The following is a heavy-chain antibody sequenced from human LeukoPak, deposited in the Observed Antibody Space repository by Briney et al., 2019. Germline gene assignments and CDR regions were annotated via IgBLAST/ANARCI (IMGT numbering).Heavy chain of an antibody. CDR3: AKGALPPTV. V-gene: IGHV3-23*01. D-gene: IGHD4-17*01. J-gene: IGHJ4*02. CDR1: GFTFSDYA. CDR2: VSGGGSNT. Sequence: GGSLRLSCAASGFTFSDYAMSWVRQAPGKGLEWVSAVSGGGSNTYYTDSVRGRFTISRANSENTLYLQMNSLRAEDTAFYYCAKGALPPTVWGPGTLVTVSS.